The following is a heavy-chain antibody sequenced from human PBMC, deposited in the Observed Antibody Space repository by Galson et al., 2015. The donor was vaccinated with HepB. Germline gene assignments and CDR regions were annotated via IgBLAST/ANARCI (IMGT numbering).Heavy chain of an antibody. D-gene: IGHD3-22*01. J-gene: IGHJ4*02. Sequence: SLRLSCAASGFTVSSNYMSWVRQAPGKGLEWVSVIYSGGSTYYADSVKGRFTISRDNSKNTLYLQMNSLRAEDTAVYYCARGPLYDSSGYYSIEPTSELDYWGQGTLVTVSS. CDR2: IYSGGST. CDR3: ARGPLYDSSGYYSIEPTSELDY. V-gene: IGHV3-66*02. CDR1: GFTVSSNY.